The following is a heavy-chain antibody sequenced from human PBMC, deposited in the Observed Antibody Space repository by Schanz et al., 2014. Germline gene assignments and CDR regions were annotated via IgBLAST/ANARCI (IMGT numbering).Heavy chain of an antibody. CDR3: AKDHAGSDILTALGN. J-gene: IGHJ4*02. CDR1: GFSVTSNS. Sequence: EVQLVESGGGLIQPGGSLKLACAASGFSVTSNSMNWVRQAPGKGLEWVSVIHDRGNTYSADSVKGRFTIARDTSENTVYLQMNSLRAEDTAVYYCAKDHAGSDILTALGNWGQGTLVTVSS. CDR2: IHDRGNT. V-gene: IGHV3-53*01. D-gene: IGHD3-9*01.